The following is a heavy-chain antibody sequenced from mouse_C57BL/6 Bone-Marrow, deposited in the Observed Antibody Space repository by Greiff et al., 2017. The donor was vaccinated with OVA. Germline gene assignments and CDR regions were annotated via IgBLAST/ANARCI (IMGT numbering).Heavy chain of an antibody. D-gene: IGHD2-13*01. CDR3: ARAGLQAGFAY. J-gene: IGHJ3*01. CDR2: IYPYNGGT. CDR1: GYTFTDYN. Sequence: EVQPQQSGPELVKPGALVKILCKAFGYTFTDYNMDRVKQSHGKSPEWIGDIYPYNGGTIYNQKFKGKATLTVDKSSSTAYMELRSLTSEDTAVYYCARAGLQAGFAYWGKRTLVTVSA. V-gene: IGHV1-18*01.